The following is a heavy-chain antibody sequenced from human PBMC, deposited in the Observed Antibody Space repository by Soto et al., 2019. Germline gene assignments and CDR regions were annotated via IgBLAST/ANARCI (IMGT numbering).Heavy chain of an antibody. Sequence: GGSLRLSCAASGFTFSSYEMNWVRQAPGKGLEWVSYISSSGSTIYYADSVKGRFTISRDNAKNSLYLQMNSLRAEDTAVYYCARVMAGTPRGAFDIWGQGTMVTVSS. D-gene: IGHD1-1*01. CDR2: ISSSGSTI. V-gene: IGHV3-48*03. CDR3: ARVMAGTPRGAFDI. CDR1: GFTFSSYE. J-gene: IGHJ3*02.